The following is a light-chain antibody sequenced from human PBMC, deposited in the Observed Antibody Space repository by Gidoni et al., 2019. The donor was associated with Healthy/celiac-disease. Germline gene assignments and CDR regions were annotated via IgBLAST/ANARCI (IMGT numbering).Light chain of an antibody. V-gene: IGKV3-15*01. CDR3: QQYNNWPPDT. CDR2: GAS. CDR1: QSVSSN. Sequence: EIVMTQSPATLSLSPGERATLSRRASQSVSSNLAWYQQKPGQAPRLLNYGASTRPTGIPARFSGSGSGTEFTLTISSLQSEDFAVYYCQQYNNWPPDTFXXXTKLEIK. J-gene: IGKJ2*01.